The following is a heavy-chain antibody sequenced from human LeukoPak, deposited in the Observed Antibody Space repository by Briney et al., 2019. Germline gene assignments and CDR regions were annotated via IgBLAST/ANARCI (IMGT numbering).Heavy chain of an antibody. V-gene: IGHV3-23*01. CDR1: GFTFNTNA. CDR2: ISGRTGGT. D-gene: IGHD1-26*01. J-gene: IGHJ4*02. CDR3: ARDRASIVGATGLDY. Sequence: GGSLRLSCAASGFTFNTNAMSWVRQAPGKGLEWVSAISGRTGGTYYADSVKGRFTISRDNSKNTLYLQMNSLRGADTAAYYCARDRASIVGATGLDYWGQGTLVTVSS.